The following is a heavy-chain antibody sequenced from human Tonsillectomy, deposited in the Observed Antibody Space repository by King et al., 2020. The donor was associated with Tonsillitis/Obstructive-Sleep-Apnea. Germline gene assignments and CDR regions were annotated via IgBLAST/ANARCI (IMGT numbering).Heavy chain of an antibody. CDR1: GYTFTDYY. CDR2: INPNTGAT. D-gene: IGHD3-3*01. Sequence: QLVQSGAEVKKPGASVMVSCKASGYTFTDYYMNWVRQAPGQGLEWMGRINPNTGATAYAEKFQGRVTMTGDTSISTAYMELSRLRSDDTAVYYCARGGVDDFWSGLYYYYYYMDVWGKGTTVTVSS. CDR3: ARGGVDDFWSGLYYYYYYMDV. J-gene: IGHJ6*03. V-gene: IGHV1-2*06.